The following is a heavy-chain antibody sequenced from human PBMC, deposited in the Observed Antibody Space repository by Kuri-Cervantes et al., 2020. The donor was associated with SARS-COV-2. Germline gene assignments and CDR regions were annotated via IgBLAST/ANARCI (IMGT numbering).Heavy chain of an antibody. CDR3: ARERLYSSSHQPGTRRYYYYYGMDV. CDR1: GFTFSSYG. CDR2: IWYDGSNK. V-gene: IGHV3-33*01. J-gene: IGHJ6*02. Sequence: GGSLRLSCAASGFTFSSYGMHWVRQAPGKGLEWVAVIWYDGSNKYYADSVKGRFTIFRDNAKNSLYLQMNSLRAEDTAVYYCARERLYSSSHQPGTRRYYYYYGMDVWGQGTTVTVSS. D-gene: IGHD6-13*01.